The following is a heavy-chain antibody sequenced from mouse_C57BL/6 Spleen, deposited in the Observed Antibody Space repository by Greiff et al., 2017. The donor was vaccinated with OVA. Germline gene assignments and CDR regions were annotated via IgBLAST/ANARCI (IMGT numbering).Heavy chain of an antibody. CDR2: IYPGSGNT. V-gene: IGHV1-76*01. CDR3: ANYYAMDY. J-gene: IGHJ4*01. Sequence: VQLQESGAELVRPGASVKLSCKASGYTFTDYYINWVKQRPGQGLEWIARIYPGSGNTYYNEKFKGKATLTAKKSSSTAYMQLSSLASEDSAVYFCANYYAMDYWGQGTSVTVSS. CDR1: GYTFTDYY.